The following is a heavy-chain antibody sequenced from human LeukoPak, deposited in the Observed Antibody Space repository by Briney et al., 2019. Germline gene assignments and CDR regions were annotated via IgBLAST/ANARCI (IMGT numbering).Heavy chain of an antibody. Sequence: GGSLRLSCAASGFTFSDYYMNWVRQAPGKGLEWVSYISSSGSTIYYADSVKGRFTISRDNAKNSLYLQMNSLRAEDTAVYYCARGAQQNYDILTGYYSSGDNWFDPWGQGTLVTVSS. V-gene: IGHV3-11*04. CDR2: ISSSGSTI. D-gene: IGHD3-9*01. J-gene: IGHJ5*02. CDR3: ARGAQQNYDILTGYYSSGDNWFDP. CDR1: GFTFSDYY.